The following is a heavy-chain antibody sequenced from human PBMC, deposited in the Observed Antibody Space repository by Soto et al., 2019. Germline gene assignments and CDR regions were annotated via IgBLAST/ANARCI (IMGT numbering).Heavy chain of an antibody. D-gene: IGHD3-22*01. CDR2: ISYDGSNK. CDR1: GFTFSSYA. J-gene: IGHJ4*02. Sequence: GGSLRLSCAASGFTFSSYAMHWVRQSPGKGLEWVAVISYDGSNKYYADSVKGRFTISRDNSKNTLYLQMNSLRAEDTAVYYCARDYDSSGYYRFDYWGQGTLVTVSS. V-gene: IGHV3-30-3*01. CDR3: ARDYDSSGYYRFDY.